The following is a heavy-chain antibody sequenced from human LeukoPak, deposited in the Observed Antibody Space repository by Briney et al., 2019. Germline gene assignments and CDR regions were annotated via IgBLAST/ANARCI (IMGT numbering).Heavy chain of an antibody. D-gene: IGHD3-3*01. Sequence: GASVRVSCKTSGYSFTDYYIHWVRQAPGQGLEWMGWINPKSGRTSSARKFQDRVTMTRDPSISTVYMDMAWPTSDDTAIYFCARADFVDAGPYLIGPWGQGTLVTVSS. CDR3: ARADFVDAGPYLIGP. V-gene: IGHV1-2*02. J-gene: IGHJ5*02. CDR1: GYSFTDYY. CDR2: INPKSGRT.